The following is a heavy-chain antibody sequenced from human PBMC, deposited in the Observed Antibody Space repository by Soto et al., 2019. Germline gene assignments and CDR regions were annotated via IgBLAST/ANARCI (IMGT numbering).Heavy chain of an antibody. CDR2: VYYTGST. D-gene: IGHD3-22*01. CDR3: ARGRTVRNYADDSSDYFYFFDY. V-gene: IGHV4-59*01. J-gene: IGHJ4*02. CDR1: GDSISTFY. Sequence: ASETLSLTCTVSGDSISTFYWGWMRQSPGKELEWIGYVYYTGSTNYNPSLKSRVTISVDRSKNQFSLKLTSANAADTAVYYCARGRTVRNYADDSSDYFYFFDYWGQGTQVTDS.